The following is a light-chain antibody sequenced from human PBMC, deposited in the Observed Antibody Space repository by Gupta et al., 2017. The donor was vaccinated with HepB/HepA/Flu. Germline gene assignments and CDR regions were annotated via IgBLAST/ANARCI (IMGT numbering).Light chain of an antibody. Sequence: QSALTQPPSASGSPGQSVTISCTGTSSDVGAYNYVPWYQQHPGKAPKLMIYEVNKRPSGVPARFSASKSGNTASLTVSGREEEEAADYYCSSDAGSNNLVFGGGTKLTVL. V-gene: IGLV2-8*01. CDR3: SSDAGSNNLV. CDR1: SSDVGAYNY. CDR2: EVN. J-gene: IGLJ2*01.